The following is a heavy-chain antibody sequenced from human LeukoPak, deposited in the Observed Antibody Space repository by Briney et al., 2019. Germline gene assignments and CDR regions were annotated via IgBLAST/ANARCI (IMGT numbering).Heavy chain of an antibody. V-gene: IGHV3-30*02. D-gene: IGHD4-11*01. CDR1: GFTFSSYG. Sequence: GGSLRLSCAASGFTFSSYGMHWVRQAPGKGLEWVAFIRYDGSNKYYADSVEGRFTISRDNSKNTLYLQMNSLRAEDTAVYYCAKERYSNYPFDYWGQGTLVTVSS. CDR3: AKERYSNYPFDY. CDR2: IRYDGSNK. J-gene: IGHJ4*02.